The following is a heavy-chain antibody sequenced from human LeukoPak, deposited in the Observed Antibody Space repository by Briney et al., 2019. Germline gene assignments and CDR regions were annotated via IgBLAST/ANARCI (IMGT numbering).Heavy chain of an antibody. CDR2: ISAYNGNT. D-gene: IGHD5-18*01. J-gene: IGHJ4*02. V-gene: IGHV1-18*01. CDR3: ARDSLRGPTANDY. CDR1: GYTFTSYG. Sequence: EASVKVSCKASGYTFTSYGISWVRQAPGQGLEWMGRISAYNGNTNYAQKLQGRVTMTTDTSTSTAYMELRSLRSDDTTVYYCARDSLRGPTANDYWGQGTLVTVSS.